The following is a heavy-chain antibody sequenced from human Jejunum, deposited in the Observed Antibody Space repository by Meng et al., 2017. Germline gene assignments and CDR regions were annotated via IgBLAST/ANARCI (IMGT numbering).Heavy chain of an antibody. CDR3: AKVTDVSGTYYTSVLPM. V-gene: IGHV3-23*01. J-gene: IGHJ3*02. D-gene: IGHD3-10*01. CDR2: ISGSGGIK. CDR1: GFTFSSYA. Sequence: GGSLRLSCVGSGFTFSSYAINWVRQAPGKGLEWVSNISGSGGIKYYGDSVKGRFTVSRDNSKNTVYLQMDSLRAEDTAVYFCAKVTDVSGTYYTSVLPMWGQGKMV.